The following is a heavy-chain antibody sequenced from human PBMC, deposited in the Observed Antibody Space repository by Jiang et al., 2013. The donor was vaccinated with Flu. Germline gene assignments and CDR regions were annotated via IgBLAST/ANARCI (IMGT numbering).Heavy chain of an antibody. CDR2: INPNSGGX. Sequence: WMGWINPNSGGXNYAQKFQGRVTMTRDTSISTAYMELSRLRSDDTAVYYCARGGARIHQRARGDYWGQGTLVTVSS. D-gene: IGHD3-16*01. J-gene: IGHJ4*02. V-gene: IGHV1-2*02. CDR3: ARGGARIHQRARGDY.